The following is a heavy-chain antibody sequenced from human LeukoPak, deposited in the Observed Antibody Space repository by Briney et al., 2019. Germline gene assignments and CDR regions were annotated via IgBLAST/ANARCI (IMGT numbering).Heavy chain of an antibody. V-gene: IGHV5-51*01. D-gene: IGHD4-23*01. J-gene: IGHJ3*02. CDR1: GYSFTSYW. CDR3: ARYSGTTVVTPGAFDI. CDR2: IYPGDSDT. Sequence: GESLKISCKGSGYSFTSYWIGWVRQMPGKGLEWMGIIYPGDSDTRYSPSFQGQVTISADKSISTAYLQWSSLKASDTAMYYCARYSGTTVVTPGAFDIWGQGTMVTVSS.